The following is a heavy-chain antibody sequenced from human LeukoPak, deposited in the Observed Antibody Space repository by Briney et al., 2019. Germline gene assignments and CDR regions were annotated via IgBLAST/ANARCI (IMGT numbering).Heavy chain of an antibody. Sequence: GASVKVPCKASGYTFTGYYMHWVRQAPGQGLKWMGWINPNTGGTNYAQKFQGRVTMTRDTSINTAYMELSRLTSDDTAVYYCAREDDRDFDYWGQGTLVTVSS. CDR1: GYTFTGYY. J-gene: IGHJ4*02. D-gene: IGHD3-22*01. V-gene: IGHV1-2*02. CDR2: INPNTGGT. CDR3: AREDDRDFDY.